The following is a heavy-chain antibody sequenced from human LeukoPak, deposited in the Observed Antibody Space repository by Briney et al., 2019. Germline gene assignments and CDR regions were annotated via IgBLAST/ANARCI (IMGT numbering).Heavy chain of an antibody. Sequence: SDTLSLTCAVSGYSISSGYYWTWIRPPPRKGLEWIGSIYHSGSTFYNTPLKSRVTISADTSKNHFSLTLSSVTPADTAVYYCARPQGATAMVAFDIWGQGTMVTVSS. CDR2: IYHSGST. CDR3: ARPQGATAMVAFDI. D-gene: IGHD2-2*01. V-gene: IGHV4-38-2*01. J-gene: IGHJ3*02. CDR1: GYSISSGYY.